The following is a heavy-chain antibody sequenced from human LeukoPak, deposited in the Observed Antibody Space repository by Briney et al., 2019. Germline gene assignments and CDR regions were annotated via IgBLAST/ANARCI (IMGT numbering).Heavy chain of an antibody. J-gene: IGHJ4*02. V-gene: IGHV5-51*01. CDR3: ARHYPGGDYFIDY. Sequence: GESLKISCKGSGYSLTSYWVGWVRQMPGKGLEWVGIIYPDDSETRYSPSFQDQVTISADKSISTAYLQRSSLKASDTAMYYCARHYPGGDYFIDYWGQGTLVTVSS. CDR1: GYSLTSYW. D-gene: IGHD4-17*01. CDR2: IYPDDSET.